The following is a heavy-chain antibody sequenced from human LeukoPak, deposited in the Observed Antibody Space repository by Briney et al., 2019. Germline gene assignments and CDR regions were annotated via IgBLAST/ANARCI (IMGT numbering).Heavy chain of an antibody. CDR1: GYTFTNYY. J-gene: IGHJ6*02. CDR3: ARDIAVAGPDYYYYYGMDV. V-gene: IGHV1-18*04. CDR2: ISAYNGNT. Sequence: ASVKVSCKAFGYTFTNYYIHWVRQAPGQGLEWMGWISAYNGNTNYAQKLQGRVTMTTDTSTSTAYMELRSLRSDDTAVYYCARDIAVAGPDYYYYYGMDVWGQGTTVTVSS. D-gene: IGHD6-19*01.